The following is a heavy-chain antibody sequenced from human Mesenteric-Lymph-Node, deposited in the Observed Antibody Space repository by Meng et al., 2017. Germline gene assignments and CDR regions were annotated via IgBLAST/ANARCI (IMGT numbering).Heavy chain of an antibody. CDR3: ARVRDSSGYYYFDY. D-gene: IGHD3-22*01. CDR2: ISSSSSYI. V-gene: IGHV3-21*01. CDR1: GFTFSSYS. J-gene: IGHJ4*02. Sequence: GESLKISCAASGFTFSSYSMNWVRQAPGKGLEWVSSISSSSSYIYYADSMKGRFTISRDNAKNSLYLQMNSLRAEDTAVYYCARVRDSSGYYYFDYWGQGTLVTVSS.